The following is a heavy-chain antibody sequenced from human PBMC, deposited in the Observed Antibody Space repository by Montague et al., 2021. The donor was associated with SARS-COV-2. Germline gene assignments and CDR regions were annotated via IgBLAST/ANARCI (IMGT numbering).Heavy chain of an antibody. Sequence: ETLSLTCTVSGGSINSFYWSWVRQSPGKRMEWIGYIHHSGSTKYXPSLQSRVTMSLDTSRNQLSLKLSSVTAADTAIYYCATQAGGFTSRSLDYRGQGTLVTVSS. CDR3: ATQAGGFTSRSLDY. V-gene: IGHV4-59*08. D-gene: IGHD6-13*01. CDR1: GGSINSFY. J-gene: IGHJ4*02. CDR2: IHHSGST.